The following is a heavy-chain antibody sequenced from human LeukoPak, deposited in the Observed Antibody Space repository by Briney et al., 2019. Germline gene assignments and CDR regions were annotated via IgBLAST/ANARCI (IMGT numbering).Heavy chain of an antibody. J-gene: IGHJ4*02. V-gene: IGHV3-30*18. CDR3: AKGQAPYSYLYYFDY. Sequence: GGSLRLSCAASGFTFSSYGMHWVRQAPGKGLEWVAVISYDGSNKYYADSVKGRFTISRDNSKNTLYLQMNSLRAEDTAVYYCAKGQAPYSYLYYFDYWGQGTLVTVSS. CDR1: GFTFSSYG. CDR2: ISYDGSNK. D-gene: IGHD5-18*01.